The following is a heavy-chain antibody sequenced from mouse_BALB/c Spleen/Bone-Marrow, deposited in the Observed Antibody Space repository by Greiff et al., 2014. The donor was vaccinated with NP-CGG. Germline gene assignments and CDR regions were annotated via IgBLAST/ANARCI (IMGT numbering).Heavy chain of an antibody. CDR2: IDPANGNT. J-gene: IGHJ2*01. V-gene: IGHV14-3*02. CDR3: ARYRLGTYFDY. Sequence: VQLKESGAELVKPGASVKLSCTASGFNIKDTYMHWVKQRPEQGLEWIGRIDPANGNTKYDQKFQGKATITADTSSNTAYLQLSSLTSEDTAVYYCARYRLGTYFDYWGQGTPLTVSS. CDR1: GFNIKDTY. D-gene: IGHD1-2*01.